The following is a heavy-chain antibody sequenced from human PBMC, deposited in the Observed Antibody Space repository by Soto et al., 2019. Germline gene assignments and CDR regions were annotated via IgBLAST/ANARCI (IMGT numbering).Heavy chain of an antibody. D-gene: IGHD3-9*01. Sequence: GGSLRLSCAASGFTFSSYGMHWVRQAPGKVLEWVAVIWYDGSNKYYADSVKGRFTISRDNSKNTLYLQMNSLRAEDTAVYYCARDKVLRYFDWYPLLDYWGQGTLVTVSS. V-gene: IGHV3-33*01. CDR3: ARDKVLRYFDWYPLLDY. CDR2: IWYDGSNK. J-gene: IGHJ4*02. CDR1: GFTFSSYG.